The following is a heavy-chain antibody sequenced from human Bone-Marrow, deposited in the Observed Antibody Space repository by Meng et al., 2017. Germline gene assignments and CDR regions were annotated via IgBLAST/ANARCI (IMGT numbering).Heavy chain of an antibody. J-gene: IGHJ5*02. CDR1: GYSISSGYY. D-gene: IGHD6-13*01. Sequence: SETLSLTCTVSGYSISSGYYWGWIRQPPGKGLEWIGSIYHSGSTYYNPSLKSRVTISVDTSKNQFSLKLSSVTAADTAVYYCARDGLGSSWYWGWFAPWGQGTLVTVSS. CDR2: IYHSGST. CDR3: ARDGLGSSWYWGWFAP. V-gene: IGHV4-38-2*02.